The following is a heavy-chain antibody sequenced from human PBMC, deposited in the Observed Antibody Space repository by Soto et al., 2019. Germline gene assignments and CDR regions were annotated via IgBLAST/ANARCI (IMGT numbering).Heavy chain of an antibody. D-gene: IGHD3-3*01. Sequence: GGSLRLSCATSGFSFSNYAMSWVRQAPGKGLEWVSLISGSASATHYADSVKGRFTISRDNSKRTVYLQLNSLRAEDTAVYYCAKRTATTVFGVDTRVDVWGRGTLVTVSS. V-gene: IGHV3-23*01. CDR1: GFSFSNYA. J-gene: IGHJ4*02. CDR3: AKRTATTVFGVDTRVDV. CDR2: ISGSASAT.